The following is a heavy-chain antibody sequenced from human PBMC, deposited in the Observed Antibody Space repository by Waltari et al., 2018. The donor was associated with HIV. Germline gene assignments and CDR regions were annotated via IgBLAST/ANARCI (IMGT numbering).Heavy chain of an antibody. CDR1: GYSFTAYY. CDR2: INPNTGGT. J-gene: IGHJ4*02. Sequence: QVQLVQSGAEVKKPGASVKVSCKTSGYSFTAYYRHWVRQAPGQGLEWMGWINPNTGGTNYAQKFQGRVTMTWDTSISTIYMDLNRLTSDDTAIYYCARPVAATFYFDYWGQGTLVTVSS. V-gene: IGHV1-2*02. CDR3: ARPVAATFYFDY. D-gene: IGHD6-19*01.